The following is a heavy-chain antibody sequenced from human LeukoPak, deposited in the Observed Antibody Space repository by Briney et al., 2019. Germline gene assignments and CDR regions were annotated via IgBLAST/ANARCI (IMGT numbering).Heavy chain of an antibody. J-gene: IGHJ3*02. CDR1: GFTFSSYG. D-gene: IGHD6-6*01. CDR2: ISYDGSNK. Sequence: GGSLRLSCAASGFTFSSYGMHWVRQAPGKWLEWVAVISYDGSNKYYADSVKGRFTISRDNSKNTLYLQMNSLRAEDTAVYYCARVNSSSSAFDIWGQGTMVTVSS. CDR3: ARVNSSSSAFDI. V-gene: IGHV3-30*03.